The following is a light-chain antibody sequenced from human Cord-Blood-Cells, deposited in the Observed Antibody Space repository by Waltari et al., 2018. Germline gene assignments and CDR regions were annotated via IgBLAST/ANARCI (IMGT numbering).Light chain of an antibody. V-gene: IGLV1-44*01. CDR1: SSNLGSTT. J-gene: IGLJ1*01. Sequence: QSVLTQPPSASGTPGQRVTISCSGSSSNLGSTTVNWYQQLPGTAPKLLIYRNNQRPSGVPDRFSGSKSGTSASLAISGLQAEDEADYYCAAWDDSLNGYVFGTGTKVTVL. CDR2: RNN. CDR3: AAWDDSLNGYV.